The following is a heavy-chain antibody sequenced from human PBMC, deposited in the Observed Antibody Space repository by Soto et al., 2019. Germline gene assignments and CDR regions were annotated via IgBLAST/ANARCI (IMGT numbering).Heavy chain of an antibody. J-gene: IGHJ1*01. CDR3: GPRGSWNRTAAAGGDFQH. Sequence: SGPTLVNPTQTLTLTCTFSGFSLSTSGGGVGWIRQRPGRARGWLALIYWGDGKRYHPALKNKLYITKETDQNQVVLTKTNMLPVDTAAYYCGPRGSWNRTAAAGGDFQHWGQGTMVTVSS. D-gene: IGHD6-13*01. V-gene: IGHV2-5*02. CDR2: IYWGDGK. CDR1: GFSLSTSGGG.